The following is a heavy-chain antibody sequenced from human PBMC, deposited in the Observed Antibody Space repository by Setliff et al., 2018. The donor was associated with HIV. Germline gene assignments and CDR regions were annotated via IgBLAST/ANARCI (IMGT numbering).Heavy chain of an antibody. D-gene: IGHD2-15*01. J-gene: IGHJ5*02. V-gene: IGHV3-23*01. Sequence: GGSLRLSCAASGFTFSSYAMSWVRQTPGKGLEWVSFISSSGGNTYYADSVKGRFTISRDNSNNMLFLQMNSLRTEDTAVYYCARSGGDCSGISCYSLWFDPWGHGTLVSVSS. CDR3: ARSGGDCSGISCYSLWFDP. CDR1: GFTFSSYA. CDR2: ISSSGGNT.